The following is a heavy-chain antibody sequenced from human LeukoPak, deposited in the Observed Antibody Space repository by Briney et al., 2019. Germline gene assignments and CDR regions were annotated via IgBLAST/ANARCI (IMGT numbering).Heavy chain of an antibody. V-gene: IGHV3-30*02. D-gene: IGHD1-1*01. Sequence: PGGSLRLSCAASGFTFTDYGIHWVRQAPGKGLEWVAFIRYDGTIKYYADSVKGRFTISRDNSRNTLYLQVNSLRTEDTAVYHCAKEGTASKPSDLDYWGQGTLVTVSS. CDR1: GFTFTDYG. CDR3: AKEGTASKPSDLDY. CDR2: IRYDGTIK. J-gene: IGHJ4*02.